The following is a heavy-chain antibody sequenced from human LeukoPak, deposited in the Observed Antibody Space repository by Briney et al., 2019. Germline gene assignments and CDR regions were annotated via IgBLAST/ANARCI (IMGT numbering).Heavy chain of an antibody. CDR3: AKGLSPGN. V-gene: IGHV3-74*01. CDR1: GFTFTSYW. CDR2: INGDGSGT. D-gene: IGHD1-26*01. Sequence: GGSLRLSCAASGFTFTSYWMHWVRQAPGKGLMWVSRINGDGSGTTYADSVRGRFTISRDNAKNTLYLQMNSLRAEDTAVYYCAKGLSPGNWGRGTLVTVSS. J-gene: IGHJ4*02.